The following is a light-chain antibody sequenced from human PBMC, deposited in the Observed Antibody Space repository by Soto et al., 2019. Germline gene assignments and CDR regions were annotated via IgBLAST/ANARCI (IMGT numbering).Light chain of an antibody. Sequence: QSALTQPASVSGSPGQSITISCTGTSSDVGGYNYVSWYQQHQGKAPKLMIYDVSNRPSGVSNRFSGSKSGNTASLTISGLQAEDEADYSCSSYTSSSTLVVFGGGTKLTFL. J-gene: IGLJ2*01. V-gene: IGLV2-14*01. CDR3: SSYTSSSTLVV. CDR1: SSDVGGYNY. CDR2: DVS.